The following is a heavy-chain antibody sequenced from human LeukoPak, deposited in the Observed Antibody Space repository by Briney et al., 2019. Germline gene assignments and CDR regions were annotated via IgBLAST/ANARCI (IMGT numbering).Heavy chain of an antibody. CDR1: GGSISSGSYS. V-gene: IGHV4-39*07. CDR3: AREVDAAAAYNWFDP. J-gene: IGHJ5*02. Sequence: ETLSLTCTVSGGSISSGSYSWVWIRQPPGKGLEWIGTIYYSGTTYYNPSLKSRVTISVDTSKNQFSLRLSSVTAADTAVYYCAREVDAAAAYNWFDPWGQGTLVTVSS. D-gene: IGHD2-2*01. CDR2: IYYSGTT.